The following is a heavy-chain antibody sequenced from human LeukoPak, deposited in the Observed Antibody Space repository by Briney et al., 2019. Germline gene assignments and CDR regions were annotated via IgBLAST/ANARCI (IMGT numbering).Heavy chain of an antibody. CDR1: GFSFGDYA. Sequence: GSLRLSCSGSGFSFGDYAVSWVRQAPGKGLEWIGFIRSKTYGGTPEYAASVKGRFTISRDDSNSIAYLQMNSLKTEDTAVYYCSRDSLPTFSAYYYCMDVWGKGTTVAISS. J-gene: IGHJ6*03. V-gene: IGHV3-49*04. CDR3: SRDSLPTFSAYYYCMDV. CDR2: IRSKTYGGTP.